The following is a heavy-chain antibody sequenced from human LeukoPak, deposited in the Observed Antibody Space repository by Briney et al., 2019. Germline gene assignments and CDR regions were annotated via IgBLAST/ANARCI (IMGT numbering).Heavy chain of an antibody. Sequence: SETLSLTCAVYGGSFSGYYWSWIRQPPGKGLEWIGEINHSGSTNYNPSLKSRVTISVDTSKNQFSLKLSSVTAADTAVYYCARGITMVRGGETMARRPYYFDYWGQGTLVTVSS. J-gene: IGHJ4*02. CDR1: GGSFSGYY. D-gene: IGHD3-10*01. V-gene: IGHV4-34*01. CDR2: INHSGST. CDR3: ARGITMVRGGETMARRPYYFDY.